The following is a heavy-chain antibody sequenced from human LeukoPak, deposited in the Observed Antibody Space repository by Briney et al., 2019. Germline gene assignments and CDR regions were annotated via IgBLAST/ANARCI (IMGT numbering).Heavy chain of an antibody. J-gene: IGHJ5*02. Sequence: GGSLRLSCAASGFTFSDYWMSWVRQAPGRGLQWVANIKQDGSEKHYVDSVKGRFTISRDNAENSLYLQMNSLRAEDTAVYYCARETYNWIDGFDPWGQGTLVTVSS. D-gene: IGHD1-20*01. CDR2: IKQDGSEK. CDR1: GFTFSDYW. V-gene: IGHV3-7*01. CDR3: ARETYNWIDGFDP.